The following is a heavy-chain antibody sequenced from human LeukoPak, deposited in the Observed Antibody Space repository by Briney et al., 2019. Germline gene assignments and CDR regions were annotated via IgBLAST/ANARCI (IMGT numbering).Heavy chain of an antibody. CDR1: GFTFSTYV. J-gene: IGHJ6*03. V-gene: IGHV3-30*04. CDR2: ISHDGGKK. CDR3: ARGGPKNYYMDV. Sequence: GGSLKLSCAASGFTFSTYVHWVRQAPGKGLEWVAVISHDGGKKYYADSVKGRFTISRDNAKNSLYLQMNSLRAEDTAVYYCARGGPKNYYMDVWGKGTTVTISS.